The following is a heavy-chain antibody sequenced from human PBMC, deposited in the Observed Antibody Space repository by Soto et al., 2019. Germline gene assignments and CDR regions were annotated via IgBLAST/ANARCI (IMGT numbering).Heavy chain of an antibody. CDR1: GFTFSSYA. D-gene: IGHD3-22*01. J-gene: IGHJ4*02. CDR3: AKTPVPYYYDSSGPFDY. Sequence: EVQLLESGGGLVQPGGSLRLSCAASGFTFSSYAMSWVRQAPGKGLEWVSAISGSGGSTYYADSVKGRFTISRDNSKNTRYLQMNSLRAEDTAVYYCAKTPVPYYYDSSGPFDYWGQGTLVTVSS. CDR2: ISGSGGST. V-gene: IGHV3-23*01.